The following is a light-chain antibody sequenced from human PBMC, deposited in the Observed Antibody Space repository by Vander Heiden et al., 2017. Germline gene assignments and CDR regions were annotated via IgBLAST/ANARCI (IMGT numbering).Light chain of an antibody. V-gene: IGKV3-11*01. J-gene: IGKJ1*01. Sequence: EIVLTQSPATLSLSPGERATLPCRASQSVSSYLAWYQQRPGQAPRLLIYVAFKRATGLPARFSCSVSGTDFTLTISSLGPEDLAVYYCQRRTYRPLGVTFGHGTKVDIK. CDR2: VAF. CDR1: QSVSSY. CDR3: QRRTYRPLGVT.